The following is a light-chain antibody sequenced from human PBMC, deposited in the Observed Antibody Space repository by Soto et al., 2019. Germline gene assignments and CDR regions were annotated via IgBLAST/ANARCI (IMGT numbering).Light chain of an antibody. J-gene: IGKJ1*01. CDR2: ATS. CDR3: QQYGRSGT. CDR1: QSVSRTY. V-gene: IGKV3-20*01. Sequence: EIVLTQSPGTLSFSPGERATLSCRASQSVSRTYLAWYQQKPVQAPRLLIYATSSRATGIPDRFSGSGSGTDFTLTISRLEPEDFAVYYCQQYGRSGTFGQGTKVEIK.